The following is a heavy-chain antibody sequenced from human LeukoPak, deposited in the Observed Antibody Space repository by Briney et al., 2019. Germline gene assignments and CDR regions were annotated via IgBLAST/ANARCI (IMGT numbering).Heavy chain of an antibody. Sequence: GGSLRLSCAASGFTFSSYEMNWVRQAPGKGLEWVSYISSSGSTIYYADSVKGRFTISRDNAKNSLYLQMNNLRAEDTAVYYCARRYGSMVTLDYWGQGTLVTVSS. V-gene: IGHV3-48*03. CDR1: GFTFSSYE. CDR3: ARRYGSMVTLDY. J-gene: IGHJ4*02. D-gene: IGHD5-18*01. CDR2: ISSSGSTI.